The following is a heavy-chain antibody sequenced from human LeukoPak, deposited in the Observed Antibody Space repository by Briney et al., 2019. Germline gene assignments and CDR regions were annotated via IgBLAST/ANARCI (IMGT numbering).Heavy chain of an antibody. D-gene: IGHD1-26*01. CDR1: GGSISSYY. CDR3: ARGPLGAAVDY. Sequence: SETLSLTCTVSGGSISSYYWSWIRQPPGKGLEWIGYIYYSGSTNYNPSLKSRVTISVDTSKNQLSLKLSSVTAADTAVYYCARGPLGAAVDYWGQGTLVTVSS. CDR2: IYYSGST. J-gene: IGHJ4*02. V-gene: IGHV4-59*01.